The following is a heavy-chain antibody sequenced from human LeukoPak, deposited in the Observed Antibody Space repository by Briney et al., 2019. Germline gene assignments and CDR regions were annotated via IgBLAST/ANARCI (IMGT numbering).Heavy chain of an antibody. Sequence: SETLSLTCTVSGGSISSYYWSWIRQPAGKGLEWIGRIYTSGSTNYNPSLKSRVTISVDTSKNQFSLKLSSVTAADTAVYYCATVDTAMPLDAFDIWGQGTMVTVSS. CDR2: IYTSGST. CDR1: GGSISSYY. D-gene: IGHD5-18*01. CDR3: ATVDTAMPLDAFDI. J-gene: IGHJ3*02. V-gene: IGHV4-4*07.